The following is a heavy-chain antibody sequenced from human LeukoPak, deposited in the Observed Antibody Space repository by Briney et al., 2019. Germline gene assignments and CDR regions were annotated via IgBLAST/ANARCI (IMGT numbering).Heavy chain of an antibody. CDR1: GFTFSSYA. Sequence: PGGSLRLSCAASGFTFSSYAMSWVRQAPGKGLEWVSAISGSGGSTYYADSVKGRFTISRDNSKNMLYLQMNSLRAEDTAVYYCAKSLPWGGGDYVPFDYWGQGTLVTVSS. CDR2: ISGSGGST. J-gene: IGHJ4*02. V-gene: IGHV3-23*01. CDR3: AKSLPWGGGDYVPFDY. D-gene: IGHD4-17*01.